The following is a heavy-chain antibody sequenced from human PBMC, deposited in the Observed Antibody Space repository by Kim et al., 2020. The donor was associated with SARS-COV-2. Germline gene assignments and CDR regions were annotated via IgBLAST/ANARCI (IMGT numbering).Heavy chain of an antibody. Sequence: GGSLRLSCAASGFTFSSYSMNWVRQAPGQGLEWVSYISGSSSYIYYADSVKGRFTISRDNAKNSLYLQMNSLRADDTAVYFCARVRVIMIVDDGFDFWGQGTTVTVSS. CDR1: GFTFSSYS. CDR2: ISGSSSYI. CDR3: ARVRVIMIVDDGFDF. J-gene: IGHJ3*01. V-gene: IGHV3-21*01. D-gene: IGHD3-22*01.